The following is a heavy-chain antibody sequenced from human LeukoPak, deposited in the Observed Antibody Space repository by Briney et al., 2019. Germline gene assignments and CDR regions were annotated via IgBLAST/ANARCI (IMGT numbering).Heavy chain of an antibody. CDR1: GASITSGAYY. V-gene: IGHV4-39*07. CDR3: ARRDYAAWFDP. J-gene: IGHJ5*02. CDR2: VYYSGTI. D-gene: IGHD4/OR15-4a*01. Sequence: SETLSLTCSVSGASITSGAYYWAWLRQPPGKGLEWIGSVYYSGTINYNPSLKGRVSISRDMSKNQFSLNLNSVNATDTAVYYCARRDYAAWFDPSGQGTLVTVSS.